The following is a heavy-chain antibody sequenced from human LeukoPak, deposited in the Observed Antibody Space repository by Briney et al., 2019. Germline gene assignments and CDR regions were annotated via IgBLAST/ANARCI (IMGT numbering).Heavy chain of an antibody. J-gene: IGHJ3*02. CDR3: VKGSTYDSSGYYESDAFDI. Sequence: GGSLRLSCSASGFTFSSYAMHWVLQAPGKGLEYVSAISSNGGSTYYADSVKGRFTISRDNSKNTLYLQMSSLRAEDTAVYYCVKGSTYDSSGYYESDAFDIWGQGTMVTVSS. CDR1: GFTFSSYA. D-gene: IGHD3-22*01. CDR2: ISSNGGST. V-gene: IGHV3-64D*06.